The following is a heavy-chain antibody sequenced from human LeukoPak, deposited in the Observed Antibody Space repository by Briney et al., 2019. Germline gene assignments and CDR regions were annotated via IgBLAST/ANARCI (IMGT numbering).Heavy chain of an antibody. CDR1: GFTFSSYA. J-gene: IGHJ4*02. CDR2: ISGSGGST. CDR3: AKSQDDFWSGYPLFLDY. Sequence: PGGSPRLSCAASGFTFSSYAMRWVRQAPGKGLEWVSAISGSGGSTYYADSVKGRFTISRDNSKNTLYLQMNSLRAEDTAVYYCAKSQDDFWSGYPLFLDYWGQGTLVTVSS. V-gene: IGHV3-23*01. D-gene: IGHD3-3*01.